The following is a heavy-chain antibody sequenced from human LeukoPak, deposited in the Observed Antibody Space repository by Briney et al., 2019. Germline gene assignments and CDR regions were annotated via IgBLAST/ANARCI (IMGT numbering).Heavy chain of an antibody. D-gene: IGHD6-6*01. CDR2: INWNGGST. CDR3: ARVREYSSSRWFDP. J-gene: IGHJ5*02. CDR1: GFTFDDYG. Sequence: GGSLRLSCAASGFTFDDYGMSWVRQAPGKGLEWVSGINWNGGSTGYADSVKGRFTISRDNAKNSLYLRMNSLRAEDTALYHCARVREYSSSRWFDPWGQGTLVTVSS. V-gene: IGHV3-20*01.